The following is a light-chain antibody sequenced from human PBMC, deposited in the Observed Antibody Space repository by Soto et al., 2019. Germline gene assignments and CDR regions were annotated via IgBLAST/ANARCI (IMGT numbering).Light chain of an antibody. V-gene: IGKV3-11*01. Sequence: EIVLTQSPGSLSLSPGERAPLSCRASQAVTDSFLAWYQQKPGQAPRLLIYDASTRATGIPARFSGSGSETDFTLTITSLEPEDFAVYYCQQRNNWPPITFGQGTRLEI. CDR3: QQRNNWPPIT. J-gene: IGKJ5*01. CDR2: DAS. CDR1: QAVTDSF.